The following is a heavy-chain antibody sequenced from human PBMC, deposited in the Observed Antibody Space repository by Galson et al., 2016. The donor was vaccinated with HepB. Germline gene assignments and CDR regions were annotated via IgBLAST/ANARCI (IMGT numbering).Heavy chain of an antibody. CDR3: TRTTANRDY. CDR2: ISGYTANT. J-gene: IGHJ4*02. Sequence: SLRLSCADSGFTFSIYGMTWVRQAPGQGLEWVSSISGYTANTFYADSVKGRFTISRDNSKDILYLQMNNLRAEDTAVYYCTRTTANRDYWGQGTPVTVPS. CDR1: GFTFSIYG. V-gene: IGHV3-23*01. D-gene: IGHD1-7*01.